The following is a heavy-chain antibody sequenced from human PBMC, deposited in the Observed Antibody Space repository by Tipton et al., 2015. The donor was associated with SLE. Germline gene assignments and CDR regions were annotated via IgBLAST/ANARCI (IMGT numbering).Heavy chain of an antibody. CDR2: ISYDGSKK. D-gene: IGHD3-3*01. Sequence: SLRLSCAASGFSFNYYGIHWVRQAPGKGLEWVAVISYDGSKKYYADSVKGRFTISRDNSKNTLYLQMNSLRVEDTAIYYCAKLMGPGDDFWSGPVDSWGQGTLVTVSS. J-gene: IGHJ4*02. CDR1: GFSFNYYG. V-gene: IGHV3-30*18. CDR3: AKLMGPGDDFWSGPVDS.